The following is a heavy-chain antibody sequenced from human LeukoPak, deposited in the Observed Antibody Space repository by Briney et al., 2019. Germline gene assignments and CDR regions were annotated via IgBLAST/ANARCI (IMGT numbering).Heavy chain of an antibody. J-gene: IGHJ4*02. Sequence: SVKVSCKASGGTFSSYAISWVRPAPGQGLEWMGRIIPILGIANYAQKFQGRVTITADKSTSTAYMELSSLRSEDTAVYYCARTPLDGYSDYWGQGTLVTVSS. D-gene: IGHD5-24*01. V-gene: IGHV1-69*04. CDR1: GGTFSSYA. CDR2: IIPILGIA. CDR3: ARTPLDGYSDY.